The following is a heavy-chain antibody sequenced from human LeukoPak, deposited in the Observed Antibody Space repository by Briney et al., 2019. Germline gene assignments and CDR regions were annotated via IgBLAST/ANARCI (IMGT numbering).Heavy chain of an antibody. D-gene: IGHD6-19*01. Sequence: ASVNVSCKASGYTFTTSDISWVRQAPGQGLEWMGWISTYNGNTNYAQNLQGRVTMTTDTSTSTAYMELRSLTSDDTAVYYCARARSGAVARNYNWFDPWGQGTLVTVSS. V-gene: IGHV1-18*01. CDR1: GYTFTTSD. CDR2: ISTYNGNT. CDR3: ARARSGAVARNYNWFDP. J-gene: IGHJ5*02.